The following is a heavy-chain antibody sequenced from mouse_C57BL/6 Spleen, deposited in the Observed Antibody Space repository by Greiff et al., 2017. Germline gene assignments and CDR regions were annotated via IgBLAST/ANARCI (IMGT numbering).Heavy chain of an antibody. CDR1: GYTFTSYW. J-gene: IGHJ4*01. CDR2: IYPGSGST. V-gene: IGHV1-55*01. Sequence: VQLQQPGAELVKPGASVKMSCKASGYTFTSYWITWVKQRPGQGLEWIGDIYPGSGSTNYNEKFKSKATLTVDTSSSTAYMQLSSLTSEDSAVYFCARYYDYGGDAMDYWGQGTSVTVSS. CDR3: ARYYDYGGDAMDY. D-gene: IGHD2-4*01.